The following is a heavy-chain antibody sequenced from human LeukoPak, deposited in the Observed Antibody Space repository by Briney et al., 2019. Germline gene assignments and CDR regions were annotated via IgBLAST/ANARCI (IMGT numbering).Heavy chain of an antibody. J-gene: IGHJ4*02. CDR1: GFTFSSYR. CDR2: ISTRSSHI. Sequence: GGSLRLSCAASGFTFSSYRMNWVRQAQGKGLQWVSSISTRSSHIYYTDSVKGRFTISRDNAKNSLYLQMTGLRVDDTAVYYCAREGAAVSGTMDYWGQGTLVTVSS. D-gene: IGHD1-26*01. CDR3: AREGAAVSGTMDY. V-gene: IGHV3-21*06.